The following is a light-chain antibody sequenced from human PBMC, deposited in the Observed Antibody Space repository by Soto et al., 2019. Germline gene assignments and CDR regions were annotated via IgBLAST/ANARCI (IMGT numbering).Light chain of an antibody. CDR2: DVS. V-gene: IGKV1-5*01. Sequence: DFQMTQSPSTLSASVGDKVTMTCRASQSIGSWLAWYQQKPAKAPKVLIYDVSTLESGVPSRCSGSGSGTEFTRTIRSLQPDDFATYYCQKYNSYFGQGTRLEIK. J-gene: IGKJ5*01. CDR1: QSIGSW. CDR3: QKYNSY.